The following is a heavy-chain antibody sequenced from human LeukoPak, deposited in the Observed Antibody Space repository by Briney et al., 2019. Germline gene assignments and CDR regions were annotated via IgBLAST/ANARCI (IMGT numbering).Heavy chain of an antibody. CDR2: IDWDDDK. J-gene: IGHJ4*02. CDR3: ARVWSSERWLPFDY. CDR1: GFSLSTSGMC. D-gene: IGHD5-24*01. Sequence: SGPALVKPTQTLTLTCTFSGFSLSTSGMCVSWIRQPPGKALEWLARIDWDDDKYCSTSLKTRLTISKDTSKNQVVLTMTNMDPVDTATYYCARVWSSERWLPFDYWGQGTLVTVSS. V-gene: IGHV2-70*11.